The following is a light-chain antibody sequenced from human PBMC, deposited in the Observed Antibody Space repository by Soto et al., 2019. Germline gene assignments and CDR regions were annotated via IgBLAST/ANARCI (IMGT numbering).Light chain of an antibody. J-gene: IGLJ2*01. CDR1: SSDVGGYNC. Sequence: QSALTQPASASGSPGQSVTISCTGTSSDVGGYNCVSWYQQHPGKAPKLMIYEVSNRPSGVPDRFSGSKSGNTASLTVSGLQAEDEADYYCSSYAGSNIPVVFGGGTKLTVL. CDR3: SSYAGSNIPVV. CDR2: EVS. V-gene: IGLV2-8*01.